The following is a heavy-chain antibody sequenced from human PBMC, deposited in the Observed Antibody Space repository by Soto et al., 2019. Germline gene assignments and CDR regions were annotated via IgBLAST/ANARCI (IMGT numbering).Heavy chain of an antibody. Sequence: ASVKVSCKASGYTFTVYYMHWVLQAPGQGLEWMGWINPNSGGTNYAQKFQGWVTMTRDTSISTAYMELSRLRSDDTAVYYCARGWGYSGYDYDAFDIWGQGTMVTVSS. J-gene: IGHJ3*02. CDR1: GYTFTVYY. V-gene: IGHV1-2*04. D-gene: IGHD5-12*01. CDR3: ARGWGYSGYDYDAFDI. CDR2: INPNSGGT.